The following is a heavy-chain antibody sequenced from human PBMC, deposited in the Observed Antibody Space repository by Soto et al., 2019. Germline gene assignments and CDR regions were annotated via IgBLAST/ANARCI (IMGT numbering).Heavy chain of an antibody. CDR1: GFRFEDYG. D-gene: IGHD3-10*01. Sequence: EVQLVESGGGLVQPGRSQRLSCAASGFRFEDYGMHWVRQAPGKGLEWVSRISWNSRNIAYADSVKGRFNVSRDNAKNSLYPHMNSLRPEDTALYYCAKDISRYQLVLITEGMDVWGQGTTVTVSS. V-gene: IGHV3-9*01. J-gene: IGHJ6*02. CDR3: AKDISRYQLVLITEGMDV. CDR2: ISWNSRNI.